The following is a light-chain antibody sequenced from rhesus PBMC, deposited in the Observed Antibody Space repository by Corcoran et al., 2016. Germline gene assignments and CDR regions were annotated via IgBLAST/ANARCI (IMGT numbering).Light chain of an antibody. CDR1: QFIRNY. V-gene: IGKV1S15*01. J-gene: IGKJ3*01. CDR3: QHSYGTPFT. CDR2: YAS. Sequence: DIQMTQSPSYLSASVGYTVTITWRASQFIRNYLAWYQQKPGKAPEPPVYYASNLECGVQSRFSGSGSGTDFTLTISSLQTEDFAIYYCQHSYGTPFTFGPGTKLDIK.